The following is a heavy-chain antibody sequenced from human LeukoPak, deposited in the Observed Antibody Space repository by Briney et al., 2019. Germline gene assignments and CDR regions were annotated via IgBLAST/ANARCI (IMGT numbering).Heavy chain of an antibody. Sequence: TGGSLRLSCTASGFTFSTYWMSWVRQAPGKGLEWVANIKQDGSEKYYVDSVEGRFTISRDNAKNSLYLQMNSLRAEDTAVYYCARDEWGYCSSTSCSGTIDYWGQGTLVTVSS. CDR3: ARDEWGYCSSTSCSGTIDY. J-gene: IGHJ4*02. CDR2: IKQDGSEK. D-gene: IGHD2-2*01. CDR1: GFTFSTYW. V-gene: IGHV3-7*01.